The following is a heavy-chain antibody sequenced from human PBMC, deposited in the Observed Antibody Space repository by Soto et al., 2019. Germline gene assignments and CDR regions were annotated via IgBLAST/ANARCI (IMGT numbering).Heavy chain of an antibody. V-gene: IGHV3-74*01. CDR3: ARSVRSGSFPYYYYAMDV. D-gene: IGHD3-10*01. CDR2: IKSDGSST. J-gene: IGHJ6*02. CDR1: EFTFSHYA. Sequence: HPGGSLRLSCAGSEFTFSHYAMTWVRQAPGKGLVWVSRIKSDGSSTSYADSVKGRFTISRDNAKNTLDLQMHGLRAEDMAVYYCARSVRSGSFPYYYYAMDVWGQGTTVTVSS.